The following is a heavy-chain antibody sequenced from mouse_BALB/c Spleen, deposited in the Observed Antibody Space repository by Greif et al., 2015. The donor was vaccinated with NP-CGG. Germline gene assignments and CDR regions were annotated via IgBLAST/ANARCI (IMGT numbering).Heavy chain of an antibody. CDR1: GYTFSSYW. CDR2: ILPGRGST. Sequence: QVQLKESGAELMKPGASVKISCKATGYTFSSYWIEWVKQRPGHGLEWIGEILPGRGSTNYNEKFKGKATFTADTSSNTAYMQLSSLTSEDSAVYYCARRGGYYYAMDYWGQGTSVTVSS. V-gene: IGHV1-9*01. J-gene: IGHJ4*01. CDR3: ARRGGYYYAMDY.